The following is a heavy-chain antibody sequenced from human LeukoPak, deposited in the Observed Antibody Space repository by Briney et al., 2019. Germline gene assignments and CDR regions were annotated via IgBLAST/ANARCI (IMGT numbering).Heavy chain of an antibody. J-gene: IGHJ4*02. CDR1: GYTLTELS. V-gene: IGHV1-24*01. D-gene: IGHD3-9*01. CDR2: FDPEDGET. CDR3: ARYDILTGSPCN. Sequence: VASVKVSCKVSGYTLTELSMHWVRQAPGKGLEWMGGFDPEDGETIYAQKFQGRVTMTEDTSTDTAYMELSSLRSEDTAVYYCARYDILTGSPCNWGQGTLVTVSS.